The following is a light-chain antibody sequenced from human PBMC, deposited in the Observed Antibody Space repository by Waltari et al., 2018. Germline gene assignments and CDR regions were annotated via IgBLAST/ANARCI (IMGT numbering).Light chain of an antibody. Sequence: DIQMTQSPSTLAASLGDRVTITCRASQFIDTWLAWYQQAPGKAPKVLIYQASTLQSGVPSRFSGSVSGTEFTLTISSLHPDDFATYYCKQYNTGYSFGQGTKVE. CDR3: KQYNTGYS. CDR2: QAS. V-gene: IGKV1-5*03. CDR1: QFIDTW. J-gene: IGKJ2*03.